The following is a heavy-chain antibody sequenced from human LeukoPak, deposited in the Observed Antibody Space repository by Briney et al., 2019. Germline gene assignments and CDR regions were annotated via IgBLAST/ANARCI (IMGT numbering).Heavy chain of an antibody. D-gene: IGHD5/OR15-5a*01. CDR1: GFTVSSNY. V-gene: IGHV3-53*01. CDR2: INSGGNT. Sequence: PGGSLRLSCAASGFTVSSNYMSWVRQAPGKGLEWVSVINSGGNTYYADSVKGRFTISRDNSKNTLYLQMNSLRAEDTAVYYCTRSTLFEYWGQGTLVTVSS. CDR3: TRSTLFEY. J-gene: IGHJ4*02.